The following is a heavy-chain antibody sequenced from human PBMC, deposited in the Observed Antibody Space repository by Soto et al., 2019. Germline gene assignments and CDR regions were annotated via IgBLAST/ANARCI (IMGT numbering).Heavy chain of an antibody. V-gene: IGHV3-9*01. CDR2: ISWSTSSI. J-gene: IGHJ4*02. CDR1: WFTFDDYA. D-gene: IGHD3-3*01. CDR3: GKAASSNSWSPIDY. Sequence: GGSVRLSCAASWFTFDDYAVHWVRQIPGKGLQWVSGISWSTSSIGYGAXXXGRFLISRDNANNSLYLQMNDLRPEDTALYYCGKAASSNSWSPIDYWGQGTMVTVSS.